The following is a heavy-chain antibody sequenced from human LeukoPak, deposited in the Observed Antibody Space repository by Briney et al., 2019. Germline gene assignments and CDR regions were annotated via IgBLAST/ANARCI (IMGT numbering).Heavy chain of an antibody. J-gene: IGHJ4*02. CDR1: GFTFSSYS. CDR3: ARDRLGYYSHDY. D-gene: IGHD2-15*01. V-gene: IGHV3-21*01. Sequence: GGSLRLSCAASGFTFSSYSMNWVRQAPGKGLEWVSSISSSTNYIYYADSVKGRFTISRDNAKNSLYLQMNSLRAEDTAVYFCARDRLGYYSHDYWGQGALVTVSS. CDR2: ISSSTNYI.